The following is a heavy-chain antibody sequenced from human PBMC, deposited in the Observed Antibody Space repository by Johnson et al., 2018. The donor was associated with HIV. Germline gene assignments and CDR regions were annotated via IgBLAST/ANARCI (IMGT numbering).Heavy chain of an antibody. J-gene: IGHJ3*01. CDR1: GFTFSSSA. CDR3: VTADRGSA. Sequence: QVQLVESGGALVQPGRSLRLSCAASGFTFSSSAMHWVRQAPGKGLEWVAVISYDGSNKYYADSVKGRFTISRDNSKNTLYLQMNSLRDEDTAVYYCVTADRGSAWGQGTTVTVSS. V-gene: IGHV3-30*04. CDR2: ISYDGSNK. D-gene: IGHD1-26*01.